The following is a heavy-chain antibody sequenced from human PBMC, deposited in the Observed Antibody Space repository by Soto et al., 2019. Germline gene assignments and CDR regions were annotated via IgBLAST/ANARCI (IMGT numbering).Heavy chain of an antibody. CDR2: IYYSGCT. J-gene: IGHJ6*03. D-gene: IGHD5-18*01. CDR3: ARDSSIYSYGYRGGLRLDYYYYMDV. Sequence: QVQLQESGPGLVKPSETLSLTCTVSGGSISSYYWSWIRQPPGKGLEWIGYIYYSGCTNYNPSLKSRVTISVDTSKNQFSLKLSSVTAADTAVYYCARDSSIYSYGYRGGLRLDYYYYMDVWGKGTTVTVSS. CDR1: GGSISSYY. V-gene: IGHV4-59*01.